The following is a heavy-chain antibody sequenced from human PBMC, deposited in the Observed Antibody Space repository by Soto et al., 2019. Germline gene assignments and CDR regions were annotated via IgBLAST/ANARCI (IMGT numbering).Heavy chain of an antibody. CDR2: IYSGGRT. Sequence: GSLVLACSASGFTVSINYMSWVRQAPGKGLEWVGFIYSGGRTYYAGSVKGLFTISRDNSKNTLYLQMNSLRAEDTAVYYCASRLREVSGALSPLKQSGAGVDXWGQAPRVSVS. CDR3: ASRLREVSGALSPLKQSGAGVDX. J-gene: IGHJ6*02. V-gene: IGHV3-53*01. D-gene: IGHD3-16*02. CDR1: GFTVSINY.